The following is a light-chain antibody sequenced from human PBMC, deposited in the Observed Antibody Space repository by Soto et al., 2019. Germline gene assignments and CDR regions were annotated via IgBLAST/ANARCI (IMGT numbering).Light chain of an antibody. V-gene: IGKV3-15*01. Sequence: EIVMTQSPATLSVSPGQRATLSCRASQSVNNNLAWYQHKPGQAPRLLIHGVSTRATAIPARFSGNGSGTEFTLTISSLQSEDFAVYYCQQYNNWRTFGQGTKVDIK. J-gene: IGKJ1*01. CDR3: QQYNNWRT. CDR2: GVS. CDR1: QSVNNN.